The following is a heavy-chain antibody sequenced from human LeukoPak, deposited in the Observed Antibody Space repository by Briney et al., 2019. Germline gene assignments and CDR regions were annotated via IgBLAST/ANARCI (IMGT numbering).Heavy chain of an antibody. CDR3: AKRAGSWSSSTEVEY. V-gene: IGHV4-39*01. D-gene: IGHD3-10*01. CDR1: GGPISCSSYY. Sequence: SETLSLICTVSGGPISCSSYYWGWIRKPPGEGLEWIGRIYHSVITYYNPPLKSPATISVEPSKDQFSLKLSSVTAADTAVYYCAKRAGSWSSSTEVEYWGQRTLVTVSS. CDR2: IYHSVIT. J-gene: IGHJ4*02.